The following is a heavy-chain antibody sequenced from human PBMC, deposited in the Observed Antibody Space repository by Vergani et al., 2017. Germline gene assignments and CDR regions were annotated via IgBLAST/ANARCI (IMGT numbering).Heavy chain of an antibody. V-gene: IGHV4-31*03. J-gene: IGHJ3*02. CDR3: ARGDDLRGSGSWGAFDI. Sequence: QVQLQESGPGLVKPSQTLSLTCTVSGGSISSGGYYWSWIRQHPGKGLEWIGYIYYSGSTYYNPSLKSRVTISVDTSKNQFSLKLSSVTAADTAVYYLARGDDLRGSGSWGAFDIWGQGTMVTVSS. D-gene: IGHD3-10*01. CDR1: GGSISSGGYY. CDR2: IYYSGST.